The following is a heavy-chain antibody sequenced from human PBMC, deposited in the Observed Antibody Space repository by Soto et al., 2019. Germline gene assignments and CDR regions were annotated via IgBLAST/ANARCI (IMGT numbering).Heavy chain of an antibody. CDR3: ARDKITGLFDY. V-gene: IGHV4-34*01. D-gene: IGHD2-8*02. CDR1: GESFCGYY. CDR2: INHSGST. Sequence: PSETLSLTCAVYGESFCGYYWTWIRQPPGTGLEWIGEINHSGSTNHNPSLKSRVTISVDTSKNQFSLKLTSVTAADTAVYYCARDKITGLFDYWGQGTLVTVSS. J-gene: IGHJ4*02.